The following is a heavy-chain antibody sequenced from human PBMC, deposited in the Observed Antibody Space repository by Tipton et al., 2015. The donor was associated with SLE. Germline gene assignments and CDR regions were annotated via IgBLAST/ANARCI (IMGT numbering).Heavy chain of an antibody. CDR2: IIPIFGTA. J-gene: IGHJ6*02. CDR1: GYTFTSYG. V-gene: IGHV1-69*06. D-gene: IGHD2-21*01. CDR3: ARGKNIVVPEGYYGMDV. Sequence: QLVQSGAEVKKPGASVKVSCKASGYTFTSYGISWVRQAPGQGLEWMGGIIPIFGTANYAQKFQGRVTITADKSTTTAYMELSSLRSEDTAVYYCARGKNIVVPEGYYGMDVWGQGTTVTVSS.